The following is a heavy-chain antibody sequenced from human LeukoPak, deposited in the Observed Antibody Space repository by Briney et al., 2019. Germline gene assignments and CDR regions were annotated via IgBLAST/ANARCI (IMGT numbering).Heavy chain of an antibody. CDR3: ARITTDYYYYYYGMDV. CDR2: ISGSGTST. Sequence: GGSLRLSCAASGFTFSNYAMTWVRQAPGKGLEWVSGISGSGTSTYYADSVKGRFTISRDNSKNTLYLQMNSLRAEDTAIYYCARITTDYYYYYYGMDVWGQGTTVTVSS. CDR1: GFTFSNYA. D-gene: IGHD4-4*01. J-gene: IGHJ6*02. V-gene: IGHV3-23*01.